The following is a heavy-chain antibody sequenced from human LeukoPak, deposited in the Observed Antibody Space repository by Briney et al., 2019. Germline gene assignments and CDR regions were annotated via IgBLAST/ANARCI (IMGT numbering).Heavy chain of an antibody. CDR1: GGSFSGYY. D-gene: IGHD2-8*01. Sequence: SETLSLTCAVYGGSFSGYYWSWIRQPPGKGLEWIGEINHSGSTNYNPSLKSRVTISVDTSKNQFSLKLSSVTAADTAVYYCARRPARSDILLMVYASYYFDYWGQGTLVTVSS. J-gene: IGHJ4*02. V-gene: IGHV4-34*01. CDR2: INHSGST. CDR3: ARRPARSDILLMVYASYYFDY.